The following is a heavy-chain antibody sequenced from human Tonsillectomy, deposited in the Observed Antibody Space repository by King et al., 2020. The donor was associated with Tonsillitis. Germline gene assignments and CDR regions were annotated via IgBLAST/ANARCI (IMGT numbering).Heavy chain of an antibody. J-gene: IGHJ5*01. V-gene: IGHV4-38-2*02. CDR2: IYHSGIT. CDR1: GFSISSGYY. CDR3: ASGPVCYSTTNCYAFDC. D-gene: IGHD2-2*01. Sequence: VQLQESGPGLVKPSETLSLTCTVSGFSISSGYYWGWIRQPPGKGLEGIGSIYHSGITYYNLSLKSRGTITVDSSKKQFFLRLTSVTAADTTVYYCASGPVCYSTTNCYAFDCWLQGSEVSVSS.